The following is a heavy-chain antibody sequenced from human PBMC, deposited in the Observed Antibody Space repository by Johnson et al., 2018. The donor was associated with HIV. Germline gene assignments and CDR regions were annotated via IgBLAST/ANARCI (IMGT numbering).Heavy chain of an antibody. CDR2: IDWPGATA. J-gene: IGHJ3*02. D-gene: IGHD5-24*01. CDR1: GFMFDDYA. CDR3: AKDREMATITFVEVALDI. Sequence: EVQLVESGGGVERPGESLRLSCVGSGFMFDDYAMSWVRQVPGKGLEWVSGIDWPGATAGYADSVKGRFTIPRDNARYSLYLQMNSLRAEDTALYYCAKDREMATITFVEVALDIWGQGTRVTVSS. V-gene: IGHV3-20*04.